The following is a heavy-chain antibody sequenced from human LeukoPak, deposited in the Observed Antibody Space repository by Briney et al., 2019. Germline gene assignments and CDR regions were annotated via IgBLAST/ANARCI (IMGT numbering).Heavy chain of an antibody. CDR1: GGTFSSYA. J-gene: IGHJ4*02. CDR3: ARVSRNPYYYGSGSQAPDY. D-gene: IGHD3-10*01. V-gene: IGHV1-2*02. Sequence: GSVKVSCKASGGTFSSYAISWVRQAPGQGLEWMGWINPNRGGTNYAQKFQGRVTMTRDTSISTAYMELSRLRSDDTAVYYCARVSRNPYYYGSGSQAPDYWGQGTLVTVSS. CDR2: INPNRGGT.